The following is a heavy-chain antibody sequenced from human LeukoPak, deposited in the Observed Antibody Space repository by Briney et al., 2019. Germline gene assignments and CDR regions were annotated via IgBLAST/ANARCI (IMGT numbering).Heavy chain of an antibody. D-gene: IGHD2-2*01. V-gene: IGHV4-30-4*01. J-gene: IGHJ4*02. CDR1: GGFIGSGDHY. CDR2: IYYSGIT. Sequence: PSETLSLTCTVSGGFIGSGDHYWSWVRQPPGTGLEWIGYIYYSGITYYNPSLKSRLTISVDTSKNQFSLKLSSVTAADTAVYFCARVPAVSSSNFDYWGLGTLVTVSS. CDR3: ARVPAVSSSNFDY.